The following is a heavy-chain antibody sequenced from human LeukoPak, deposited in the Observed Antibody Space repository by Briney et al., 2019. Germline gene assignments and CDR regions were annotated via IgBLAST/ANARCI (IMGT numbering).Heavy chain of an antibody. CDR2: ISYDGSNK. CDR3: AKDQIQLWLGSVDY. D-gene: IGHD5-18*01. J-gene: IGHJ4*02. CDR1: GFTFSSYG. V-gene: IGHV3-30*18. Sequence: GRSLRLSCAASGFTFSSYGMHWVRQAPGKGLEWVAVISYDGSNKYYADSVKGRFTISRDNSKNTLYLQMNSLRAEDTAVYHCAKDQIQLWLGSVDYWGQGTLVTVSS.